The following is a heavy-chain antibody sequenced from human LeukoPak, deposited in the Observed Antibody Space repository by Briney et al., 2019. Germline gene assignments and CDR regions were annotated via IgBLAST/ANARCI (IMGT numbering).Heavy chain of an antibody. CDR3: ARVRDDSGDFCMDV. Sequence: GGSLRLSCAASGFTFSSYSMNWVRQAPGKGLEWVSSISSSSSYIYYADSVKGRFTISRDNAKNSLYLQMNSLRAEDTAVYYCARVRDDSGDFCMDVSGKGTTVTVSS. J-gene: IGHJ6*03. V-gene: IGHV3-21*01. CDR1: GFTFSSYS. CDR2: ISSSSSYI. D-gene: IGHD3-16*01.